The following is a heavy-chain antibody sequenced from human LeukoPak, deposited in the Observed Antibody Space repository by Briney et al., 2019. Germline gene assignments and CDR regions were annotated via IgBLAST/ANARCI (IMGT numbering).Heavy chain of an antibody. Sequence: PSETLSLTCSVSGGPMNSYFWSWIRQPPGKGLEWIGYIYYSGSTNYNPSLKSRVTMSVDTSKNQFSLKLSSVTAADTAVYYCARIDRAVAGTIDYWGQGTLVTVSS. CDR3: ARIDRAVAGTIDY. CDR2: IYYSGST. J-gene: IGHJ4*02. V-gene: IGHV4-59*08. CDR1: GGPMNSYF. D-gene: IGHD6-19*01.